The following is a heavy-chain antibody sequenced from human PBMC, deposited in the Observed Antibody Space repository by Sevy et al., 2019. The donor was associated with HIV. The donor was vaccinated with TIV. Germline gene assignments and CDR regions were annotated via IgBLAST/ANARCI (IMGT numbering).Heavy chain of an antibody. CDR2: TSHDGKYN. D-gene: IGHD2-21*02. CDR1: GFTFSSYD. J-gene: IGHJ4*02. Sequence: GGSLRLSCAGSGFTFSSYDMHWVRQAPGKGLEWVAVTSHDGKYNNYADSVKVRFTISRDNFKNTLYLQMNSQRVEDTAVYFCARLFSCGGDCYYLDYWGQGALVTVSS. CDR3: ARLFSCGGDCYYLDY. V-gene: IGHV3-30*04.